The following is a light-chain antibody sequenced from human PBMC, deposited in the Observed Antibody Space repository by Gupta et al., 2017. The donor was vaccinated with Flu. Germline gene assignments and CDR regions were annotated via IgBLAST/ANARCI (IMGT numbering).Light chain of an antibody. CDR3: MQALKTG. V-gene: IGKV2-28*01. Sequence: LPVTPGEPASISCRSSQSLLHSNGYNYVDWYLQKPGQSPQRLSYLGSNRASGVPDRFSGGGSGTDFTLKISRVEAEDVGVYYCMQALKTGCGKGTTLEIK. CDR1: QSLLHSNGYNY. CDR2: LGS. J-gene: IGKJ2*03.